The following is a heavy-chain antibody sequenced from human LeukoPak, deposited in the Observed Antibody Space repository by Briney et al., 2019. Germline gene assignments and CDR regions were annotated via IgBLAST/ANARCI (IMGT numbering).Heavy chain of an antibody. V-gene: IGHV4-30-2*01. Sequence: SETLSLTCTVSGGSISSGDYYWSWIRQPPGKGLEWIGYIYYSGSSYYNPSLKSRVTISVDGSKNQFSLKLNSVTAADTAVYYCASNRYTTSRLDPWGQGTLVTVSS. CDR2: IYYSGSS. J-gene: IGHJ5*02. D-gene: IGHD2-2*02. CDR3: ASNRYTTSRLDP. CDR1: GGSISSGDYY.